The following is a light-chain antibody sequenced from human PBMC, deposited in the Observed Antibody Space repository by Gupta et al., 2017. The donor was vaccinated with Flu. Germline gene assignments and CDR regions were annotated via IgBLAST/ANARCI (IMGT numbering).Light chain of an antibody. Sequence: QSALAQPAPVSGSLGQSITISCAGTSSDVGRSDSVSWYQQHPGKAPKLLIYDVSSRPSGISSRFSGSKSGNTASLTISGLQAEDETDYYCSSYTSVSTFYVFGTGTKVTVL. V-gene: IGLV2-14*03. CDR3: SSYTSVSTFYV. J-gene: IGLJ1*01. CDR2: DVS. CDR1: SSDVGRSDS.